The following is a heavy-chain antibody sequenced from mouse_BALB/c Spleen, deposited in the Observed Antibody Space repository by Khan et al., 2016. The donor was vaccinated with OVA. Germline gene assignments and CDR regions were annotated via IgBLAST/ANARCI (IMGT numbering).Heavy chain of an antibody. J-gene: IGHJ3*01. CDR1: GYTFTDFA. CDR3: VRVSCFYLFAY. CDR2: ISSYYGDA. D-gene: IGHD2-1*01. V-gene: IGHV1S137*01. Sequence: QVQLKQSGAELVRPGVSVKISCKGSGYTFTDFAMHWVKQSHAKSLEWIGVISSYYGDANYNQNFKGKSTMTVDKSSSTAYLEFARLNSEASASYYGVRVSCFYLFAYWGQGTLVTVSA.